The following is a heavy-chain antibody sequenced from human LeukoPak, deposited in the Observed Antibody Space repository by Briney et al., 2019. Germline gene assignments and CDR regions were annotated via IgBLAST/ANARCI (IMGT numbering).Heavy chain of an antibody. V-gene: IGHV4-59*01. D-gene: IGHD5-18*01. CDR3: ARSSGHSYGDFDY. J-gene: IGHJ4*02. CDR1: GVSITSNY. CDR2: THHSGAT. Sequence: SETLSLTCSVSGVSITSNYWSWIRQPPGKGLEWLGYTHHSGATSYNPSLKSRSTMSLDTSNYHFSLKLSSVTAADTAVYYCARSSGHSYGDFDYWGQGNLVTVSS.